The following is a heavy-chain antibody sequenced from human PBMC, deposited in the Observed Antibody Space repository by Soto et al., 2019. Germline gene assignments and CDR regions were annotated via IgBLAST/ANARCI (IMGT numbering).Heavy chain of an antibody. CDR2: IYYNGRP. CDR3: ASGGKTSGWYWGFDY. J-gene: IGHJ4*02. Sequence: QVQLQESGPGRVKPSETLSLSCTVSGGSITDYYWNWIRQPPGKGLEWIGYIYYNGRPDYNPSLKRRGTLSIDKSKNHSSLILNSGTAAGAARYFCASGGKTSGWYWGFDYWGQGTLVTVSS. CDR1: GGSITDYY. V-gene: IGHV4-59*01. D-gene: IGHD6-19*01.